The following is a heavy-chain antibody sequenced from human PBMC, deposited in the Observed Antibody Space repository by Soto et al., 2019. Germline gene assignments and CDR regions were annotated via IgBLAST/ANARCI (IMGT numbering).Heavy chain of an antibody. CDR3: ATQTTVTTLYYYYYGMDG. J-gene: IGHJ6*02. D-gene: IGHD4-17*01. CDR2: FDPEDGET. Sequence: ASVKVSCKVSGYTLTELSMHWVRQAPGKGLEWMGGFDPEDGETIYAQKFQGRVTMTEDTSTDTAYMELSSLRSEDTAVYYCATQTTVTTLYYYYYGMDGWGQGTTVTVSS. CDR1: GYTLTELS. V-gene: IGHV1-24*01.